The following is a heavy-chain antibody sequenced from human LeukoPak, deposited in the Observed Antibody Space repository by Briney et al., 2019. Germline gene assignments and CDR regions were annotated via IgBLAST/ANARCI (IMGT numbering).Heavy chain of an antibody. J-gene: IGHJ4*02. Sequence: GGSLRLSCAASGFTFNRYWMHWVGQVPGKGLVWVSRSNSDGSSTTYADSVKGRFTISRDNARNTLYLQMNSLRAEDTAVYYCARDQSPKWGSGERYFDYWGLGTLVTVSS. CDR3: ARDQSPKWGSGERYFDY. CDR1: GFTFNRYW. D-gene: IGHD7-27*01. V-gene: IGHV3-74*03. CDR2: SNSDGSST.